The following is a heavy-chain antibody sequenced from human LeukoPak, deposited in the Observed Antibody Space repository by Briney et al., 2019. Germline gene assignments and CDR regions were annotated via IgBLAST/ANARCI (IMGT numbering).Heavy chain of an antibody. J-gene: IGHJ6*03. CDR2: IYYSGST. CDR1: GGSISSSSYY. D-gene: IGHD3-9*01. CDR3: ARGANGFIQRDNLFGYYDILTGYYPMDV. Sequence: SETLSLTCTVSGGSISSSSYYWGWIRQPPGKGLEWIGSIYYSGSTYYNPSLKSRVTISVDTSKNQFSLKLSSVTAADTAVYYCARGANGFIQRDNLFGYYDILTGYYPMDVWGKGTTVTISS. V-gene: IGHV4-39*01.